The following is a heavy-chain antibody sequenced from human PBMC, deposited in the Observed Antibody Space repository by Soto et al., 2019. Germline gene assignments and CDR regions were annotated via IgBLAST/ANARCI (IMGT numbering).Heavy chain of an antibody. V-gene: IGHV2-5*02. D-gene: IGHD1-26*01. CDR3: AAQLSRGELRPGYFDY. J-gene: IGHJ4*02. CDR1: GFSLSTSGVG. CDR2: IYWDDDK. Sequence: QITLKESGPTLVKPTQTLTLTCTFSGFSLSTSGVGVGWIRQPPGKALEWLALIYWDDDKRYSPSLKSRLTITKDTSKNRVVLTMTNMDPVDTATYYCAAQLSRGELRPGYFDYWGQGTLVTVSS.